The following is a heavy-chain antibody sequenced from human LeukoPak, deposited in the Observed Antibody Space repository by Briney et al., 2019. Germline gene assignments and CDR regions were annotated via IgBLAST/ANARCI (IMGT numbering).Heavy chain of an antibody. V-gene: IGHV3-30*18. Sequence: GGSLRLSCAASGFTFDTYGMLWVRQAPGKGLEWVAVIAYDGSNRYHADSVKGRFTISRDNSKNTLYLQMNSLRPEDTAVYYCAKGSVPAPIGMDVWGQGTTVTVSS. D-gene: IGHD2-2*01. CDR1: GFTFDTYG. CDR3: AKGSVPAPIGMDV. CDR2: IAYDGSNR. J-gene: IGHJ6*02.